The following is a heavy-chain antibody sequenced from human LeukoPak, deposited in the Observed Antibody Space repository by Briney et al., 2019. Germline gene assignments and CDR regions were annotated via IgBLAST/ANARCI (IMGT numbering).Heavy chain of an antibody. D-gene: IGHD3-10*01. J-gene: IGHJ4*02. CDR2: IYDSGST. Sequence: PSETLSLTCTVSGYSISSGYFWGWIRQPPGKGLEWIGYIYDSGSTNYNPSLKSRVTISVDTSKNQFSLKLSSVTAADTAVYSCAGFTFFRGVITFDYWGQGTLVTVSS. CDR3: AGFTFFRGVITFDY. CDR1: GYSISSGYF. V-gene: IGHV4-38-2*02.